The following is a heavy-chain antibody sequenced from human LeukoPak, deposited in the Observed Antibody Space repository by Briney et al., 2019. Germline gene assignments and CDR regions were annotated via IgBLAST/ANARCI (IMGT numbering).Heavy chain of an antibody. Sequence: PGGSLRLSCAASGFTFSSYAMSWVRQAPGKGLEWVSLISVSGDTTSCADSVKGRFTISRDNAKNSLYLQMNSLRADDTAVYYCARSGSHDYWGQGTLVTVSS. CDR1: GFTFSSYA. J-gene: IGHJ4*02. CDR2: ISVSGDTT. D-gene: IGHD1-26*01. CDR3: ARSGSHDY. V-gene: IGHV3-23*01.